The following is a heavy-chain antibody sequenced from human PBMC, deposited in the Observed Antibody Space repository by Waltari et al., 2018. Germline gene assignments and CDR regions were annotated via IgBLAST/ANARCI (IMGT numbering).Heavy chain of an antibody. V-gene: IGHV5-10-1*01. Sequence: EVQLVQSGAEVKKPGESLRISCEGSGYDFSTYWITWVRHMPGKGLEWMGRIDPSDSYTNYSPSFRGHVTISVDRSISTADIQWSGLRASDTAIYYCARTSTRDFYYMDVWGKGTTVTVSS. CDR2: IDPSDSYT. CDR3: ARTSTRDFYYMDV. D-gene: IGHD1-1*01. CDR1: GYDFSTYW. J-gene: IGHJ6*03.